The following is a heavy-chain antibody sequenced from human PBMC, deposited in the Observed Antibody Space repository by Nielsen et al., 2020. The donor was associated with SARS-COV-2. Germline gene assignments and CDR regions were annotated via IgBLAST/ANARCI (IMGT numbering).Heavy chain of an antibody. CDR2: TYYRSKWYN. CDR3: AREWGSGWYGLVSAFNI. Sequence: SQTLSLTCAISGDSVSSNSAAWNWIRQSPSRGLEWLGRTYYRSKWYNDYAVSVKSRITINPDTSKNQFSLQLNSVTPVDTAVYYCAREWGSGWYGLVSAFNIWGQGTMVTVSS. J-gene: IGHJ3*02. V-gene: IGHV6-1*01. CDR1: GDSVSSNSAA. D-gene: IGHD6-19*01.